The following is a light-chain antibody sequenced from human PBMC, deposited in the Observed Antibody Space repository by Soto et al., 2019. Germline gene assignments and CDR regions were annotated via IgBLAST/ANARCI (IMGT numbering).Light chain of an antibody. Sequence: EIVMTQSPATLSVSPGERATLSCRASENLNTNLAWYQQRPGQPPRLLMYGASTRATGVPARFTGSGSGTDFTLPISSLQFEDSAVYFCQQYKNSRPWTFGQGTKVEI. J-gene: IGKJ1*01. CDR3: QQYKNSRPWT. V-gene: IGKV3-15*01. CDR1: ENLNTN. CDR2: GAS.